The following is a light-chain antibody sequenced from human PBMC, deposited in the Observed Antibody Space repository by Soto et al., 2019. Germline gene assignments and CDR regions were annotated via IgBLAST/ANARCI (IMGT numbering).Light chain of an antibody. CDR2: AAS. CDR1: QHIASW. CDR3: QQANSFPLS. V-gene: IGKV1D-12*01. J-gene: IGKJ4*01. Sequence: DIQMTQSPSSVSASVGDRVTITCRASQHIASWLAWYQQKPGKAPKRLIYAASNLQSAVQSRFSGSGSGTDFTLTISSLQPEDFAPYFCQQANSFPLSFGGGTKVDIK.